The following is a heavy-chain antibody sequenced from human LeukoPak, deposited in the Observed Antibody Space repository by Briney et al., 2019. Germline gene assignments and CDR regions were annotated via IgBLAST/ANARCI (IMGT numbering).Heavy chain of an antibody. CDR1: GFTFSDYY. V-gene: IGHV3-11*04. CDR3: ARDPRVYYYDSSGYYDY. D-gene: IGHD3-22*01. CDR2: ISSSGSTI. Sequence: GGSLRLSCAASGFTFSDYYMSWIRQAPGKGLEWVSYISSSGSTIYYADSVKGRFTISRDNSKNTLYLQMNSLRAEDTAVYYCARDPRVYYYDSSGYYDYWGQGTLVTVSS. J-gene: IGHJ4*02.